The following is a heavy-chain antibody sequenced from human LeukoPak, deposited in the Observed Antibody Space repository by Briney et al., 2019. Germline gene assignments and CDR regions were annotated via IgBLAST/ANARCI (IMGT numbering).Heavy chain of an antibody. Sequence: PSETLSLTCTVSGGSIRSYYWSWLRQPPGKGLEWIGYIYYSGITNYNPSLKSRVTISVDTSKNQFSLKLSSVTAADTAVYYCATYSSGSYYWSFDLWGRSTLVTVSS. V-gene: IGHV4-59*01. CDR2: IYYSGIT. CDR1: GGSIRSYY. D-gene: IGHD3-22*01. J-gene: IGHJ2*01. CDR3: ATYSSGSYYWSFDL.